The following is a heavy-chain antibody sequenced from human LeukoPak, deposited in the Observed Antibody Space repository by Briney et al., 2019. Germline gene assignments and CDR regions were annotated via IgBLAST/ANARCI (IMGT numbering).Heavy chain of an antibody. J-gene: IGHJ4*02. D-gene: IGHD2-15*01. CDR2: IYYSGST. CDR1: GGSNRLYY. Sequence: WETLSLTCIVSGGSNRLYYWRWIRQPPGRGLECVGYIYYSGSTNYNPSLKSRVTISVDTSKNQFSLKLSSVTAADTAVYYCARGYMDGPILYYFDYWGQGTLVTVSS. CDR3: ARGYMDGPILYYFDY. V-gene: IGHV4-59*01.